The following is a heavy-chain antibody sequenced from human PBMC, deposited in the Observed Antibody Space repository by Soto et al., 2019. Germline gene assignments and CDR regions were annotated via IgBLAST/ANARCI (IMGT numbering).Heavy chain of an antibody. D-gene: IGHD6-13*01. CDR1: GFTFNNYG. J-gene: IGHJ3*02. V-gene: IGHV3-33*01. CDR2: IWYDGTQK. Sequence: QVQLVESGGGVVQPGRSLRLSCEASGFTFNNYGMHWVRQAPGKGLEWVALIWYDGTQKYYSDSVKGRFTISRDNSNNTLYLQMNSLRAEETAVYYCARDGPSTHSRIAFDIWRQGTMVTVSS. CDR3: ARDGPSTHSRIAFDI.